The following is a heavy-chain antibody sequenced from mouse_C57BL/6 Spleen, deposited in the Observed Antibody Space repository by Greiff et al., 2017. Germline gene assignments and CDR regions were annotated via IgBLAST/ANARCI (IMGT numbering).Heavy chain of an antibody. CDR3: ARKLGPYYYAMDY. CDR2: IDPSDSYT. CDR1: GYTFTSYW. J-gene: IGHJ4*01. Sequence: VQLQQSAAELVIPGASVKLSCKASGYTFTSYWLHWVKQRPGQGLAWIREIDPSDSYTNYNHKFKGKSTLSVDKSSSTAYMQLSSLTSEDSAVYYGARKLGPYYYAMDYWGQGTSVTVAA. V-gene: IGHV1-69*01. D-gene: IGHD4-1*01.